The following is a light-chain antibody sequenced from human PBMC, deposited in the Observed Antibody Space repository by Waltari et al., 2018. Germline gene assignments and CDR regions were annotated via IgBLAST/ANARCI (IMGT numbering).Light chain of an antibody. CDR2: KAS. J-gene: IGKJ1*01. CDR1: QSISFW. CDR3: QQYNSYRT. Sequence: DIQMTQSPSTLSASVGDRVTITCRASQSISFWLAWYQQKPGKAPKLLIYKASSLESGVPSRFSGSGSWKEFTLTISSLQPDDFATYYCQQYNSYRTFGQGTKVEIK. V-gene: IGKV1-5*03.